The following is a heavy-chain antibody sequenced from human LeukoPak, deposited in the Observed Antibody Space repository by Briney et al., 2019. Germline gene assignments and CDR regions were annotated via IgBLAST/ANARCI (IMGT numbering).Heavy chain of an antibody. V-gene: IGHV3-30*18. D-gene: IGHD6-13*01. J-gene: IGHJ6*02. CDR2: ISYDGSNK. CDR3: AKDHLWYSSSPEGYYGMDV. Sequence: GGSLRLSCAASGFTFSSYGMHWVRQAPGKGLEWVAVISYDGSNKYYADSVKGRFTISRDNSKNTLYLQMNSLRAEDTAVYYCAKDHLWYSSSPEGYYGMDVWGQGTTVTVSS. CDR1: GFTFSSYG.